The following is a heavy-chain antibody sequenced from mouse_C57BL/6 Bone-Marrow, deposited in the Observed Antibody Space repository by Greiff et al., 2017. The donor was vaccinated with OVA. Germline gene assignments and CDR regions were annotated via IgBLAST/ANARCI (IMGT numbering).Heavy chain of an antibody. CDR2: IYPRSGNT. J-gene: IGHJ1*03. CDR3: ARRRSYYGSSYGYFDV. D-gene: IGHD1-1*01. CDR1: GYTFTSYG. Sequence: QVQLQQSGAELARPGASVKLSCKASGYTFTSYGISWVKQRTGQGLEWIGEIYPRSGNTYYNEKFKGKATLTADKSSSTAYMELRSLTSEDSAVYFCARRRSYYGSSYGYFDVWGTGTTVTVAS. V-gene: IGHV1-81*01.